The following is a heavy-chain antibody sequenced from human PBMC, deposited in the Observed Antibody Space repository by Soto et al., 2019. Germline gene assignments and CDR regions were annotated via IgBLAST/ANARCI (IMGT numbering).Heavy chain of an antibody. CDR1: GYTFTTYG. Sequence: QVQLVQSGAEVKRPGASVKVSCKASGYTFTTYGFNWVRQAPGQGLKWMGWISPYNGDTNYAQNFQGRVTLTTDTSTSTAYMELRSLTSDDTAVYYCARTPRAQMIVLEAATRFDYWGQGTLVTVSS. CDR2: ISPYNGDT. V-gene: IGHV1-18*04. D-gene: IGHD2-15*01. CDR3: ARTPRAQMIVLEAATRFDY. J-gene: IGHJ4*02.